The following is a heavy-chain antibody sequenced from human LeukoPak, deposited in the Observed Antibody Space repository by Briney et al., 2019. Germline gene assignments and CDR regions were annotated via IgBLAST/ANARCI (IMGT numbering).Heavy chain of an antibody. J-gene: IGHJ6*03. Sequence: GGSLRLSCTASGFTFGVFAMSCFRQAPGEGGEWGGLIRSKAYGGTREYAASVKGRFTMSRDDSKSIAYLQMNSLKTEDTAVYYCTRAGSSGSYYYYYMDVWGKGTTVTVSS. CDR3: TRAGSSGSYYYYYMDV. CDR2: IRSKAYGGTR. D-gene: IGHD6-19*01. V-gene: IGHV3-49*03. CDR1: GFTFGVFA.